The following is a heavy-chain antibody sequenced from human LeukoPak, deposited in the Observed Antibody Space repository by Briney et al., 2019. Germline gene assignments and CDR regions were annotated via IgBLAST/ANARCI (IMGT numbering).Heavy chain of an antibody. CDR3: ARDQDYRNYVAEY. D-gene: IGHD4-11*01. V-gene: IGHV1-2*02. J-gene: IGHJ4*02. CDR2: VDLNTGDT. CDR1: GYTFTGYY. Sequence: ASVKVSCKASGYTFTGYYMHWVRQAPGQGLEWMGCVDLNTGDTNYAQKFQGRVTMTRDTSISTAYLELSRLRSDDTAVYYCARDQDYRNYVAEYWGQGTLVTVSS.